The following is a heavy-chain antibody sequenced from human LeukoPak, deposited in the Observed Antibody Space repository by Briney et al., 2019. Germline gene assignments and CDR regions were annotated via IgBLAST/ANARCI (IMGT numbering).Heavy chain of an antibody. D-gene: IGHD1-14*01. CDR3: ARRPESRITGFDF. CDR2: IYPSGTT. J-gene: IGHJ4*02. Sequence: SETLSLTCTVSGYSLNSAYYWAWIRPPPGAGLEWIASIYPSGTTYYKSSLRSRLIISIDASKNQFSLRLNSVTAADTAMYYCARRPESRITGFDFWGQGALVAVSS. CDR1: GYSLNSAYY. V-gene: IGHV4-38-2*02.